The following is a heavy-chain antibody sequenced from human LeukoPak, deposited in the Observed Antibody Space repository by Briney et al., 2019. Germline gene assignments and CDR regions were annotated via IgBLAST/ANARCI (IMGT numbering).Heavy chain of an antibody. CDR3: AGYVWGTYRYTNY. J-gene: IGHJ4*02. CDR1: GFTFSSYS. V-gene: IGHV3-48*01. Sequence: PGGSLRLSCAASGFTFSSYSMNWVRQAPGKGLEWVSYISSSSSTIYYADSVKGRFTISRDNAKNSLYLQMNSLRAEDTAVYYCAGYVWGTYRYTNYWGQGTLVTVSS. D-gene: IGHD3-16*02. CDR2: ISSSSSTI.